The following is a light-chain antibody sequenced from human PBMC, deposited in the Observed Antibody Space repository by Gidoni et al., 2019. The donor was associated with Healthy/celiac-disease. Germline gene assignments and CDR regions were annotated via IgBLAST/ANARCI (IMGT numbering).Light chain of an antibody. J-gene: IGKJ4*01. CDR1: QSVSSY. V-gene: IGKV3-11*01. CDR3: QQRSNWPPLT. Sequence: EIVLTQSPATLSVSPGERATLSCRASQSVSSYVAWYQQKPGQAPRLLIYDASNRATGIPARFSGSGSGTDFTLTISSLEPEDVAVYYCQQRSNWPPLTFXGXTKVEIK. CDR2: DAS.